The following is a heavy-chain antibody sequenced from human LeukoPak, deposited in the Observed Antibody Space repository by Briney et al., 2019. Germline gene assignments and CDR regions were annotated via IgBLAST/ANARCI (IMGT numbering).Heavy chain of an antibody. J-gene: IGHJ4*02. V-gene: IGHV3-30*18. Sequence: PGGSLRLSCAASGFTFSSYGMHWVRQAPGKGLEWVAVISYDGSNKYYADSVKGRFTISRDNSKNTLYLQMNSLRAEDTAVYYCAKDKRGYSRDYYFDYWGQGTLVTVSS. D-gene: IGHD6-13*01. CDR2: ISYDGSNK. CDR3: AKDKRGYSRDYYFDY. CDR1: GFTFSSYG.